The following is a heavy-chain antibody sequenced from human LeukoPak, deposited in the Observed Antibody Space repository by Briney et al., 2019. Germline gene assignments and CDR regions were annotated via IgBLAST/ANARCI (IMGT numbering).Heavy chain of an antibody. V-gene: IGHV4-39*01. CDR3: AMYYYDSSGYHYEGAFDI. CDR1: GASISSSSYY. CDR2: IYYSGST. J-gene: IGHJ3*02. Sequence: SETLSLTCTVSGASISSSSYYWGWIRQPPGKGLEWIGSIYYSGSTYYYPSLKNRVTISVDTSKNQFSLKLSSVTAADRAVYYCAMYYYDSSGYHYEGAFDIWGQGTMVTVSS. D-gene: IGHD3-22*01.